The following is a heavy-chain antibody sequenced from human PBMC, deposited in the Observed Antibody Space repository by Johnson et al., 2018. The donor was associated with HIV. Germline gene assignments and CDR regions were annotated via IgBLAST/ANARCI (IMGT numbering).Heavy chain of an antibody. J-gene: IGHJ3*02. CDR3: ARGGRKWELLGDDAFDI. D-gene: IGHD1-26*01. V-gene: IGHV3-13*01. Sequence: VQLVESGGGVVQPGRSLRLSCAASGFTFSSYDMHWVRQATGKGLEWVSAIGTAGYTYYPGSVKGRFTISRENAKNSLYLQMNSLRAGDTAVYYCARGGRKWELLGDDAFDIWGQGTMVTVSS. CDR2: IGTAGYT. CDR1: GFTFSSYD.